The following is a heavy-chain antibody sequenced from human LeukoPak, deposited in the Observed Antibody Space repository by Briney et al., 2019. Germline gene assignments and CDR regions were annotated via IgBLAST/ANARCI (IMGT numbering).Heavy chain of an antibody. CDR2: IIPILGIA. CDR1: GGTFSSYT. V-gene: IGHV1-69*04. D-gene: IGHD1-1*01. Sequence: SVKVSCKASGGTFSSYTISWVRQAPGQGLEWMGRIIPILGIANYAQKFQGRVTITADKSTSTAYMELSSLRSEDAAVYYCARDKGTTPGDYWGQGTLVTASS. CDR3: ARDKGTTPGDY. J-gene: IGHJ4*02.